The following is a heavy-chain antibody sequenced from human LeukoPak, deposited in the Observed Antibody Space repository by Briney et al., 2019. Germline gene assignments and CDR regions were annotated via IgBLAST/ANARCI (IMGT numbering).Heavy chain of an antibody. CDR1: GYTFTSYG. Sequence: GASVKVSCKASGYTFTSYGISWVRQAPGQGLEWMGWISAYNGNTNYAQKLQGRVTMTTDKSTSTAYMELSSLRSEDTAVYYCARDRAAAGVFDYWGQGTLVTVSS. J-gene: IGHJ4*02. CDR2: ISAYNGNT. CDR3: ARDRAAAGVFDY. V-gene: IGHV1-18*01. D-gene: IGHD6-13*01.